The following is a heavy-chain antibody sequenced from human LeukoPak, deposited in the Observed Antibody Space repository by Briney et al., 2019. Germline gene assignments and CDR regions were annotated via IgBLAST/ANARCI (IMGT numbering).Heavy chain of an antibody. D-gene: IGHD6-19*01. CDR1: GFTFSNYA. J-gene: IGHJ3*02. CDR2: ISSNGGST. Sequence: GGSLRLSCAASGFTFSNYAMHWVRQAPGKGLEYVSAISSNGGSTYYANSVKGRFTISRDNSKNTLYLQMGSLRAEDMAVYYCARELGYSSGWLHFDAFDIWGQGTMVTVSS. CDR3: ARELGYSSGWLHFDAFDI. V-gene: IGHV3-64*01.